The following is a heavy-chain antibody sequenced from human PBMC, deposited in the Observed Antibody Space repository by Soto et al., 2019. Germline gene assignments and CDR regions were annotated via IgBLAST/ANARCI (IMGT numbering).Heavy chain of an antibody. CDR3: AKACPTGNTCFYSEY. Sequence: QVQLVESGGGVVQPGKSLRLSCAASGFTFSSNGMHWVRQAPGKGLEWVAVIASDGSNKYYANSMKGRFTISRDNSKSTLYLPMNRPSPEDTAVYYSAKACPTGNTCFYSEYRGQGTLVTVSS. J-gene: IGHJ4*02. CDR1: GFTFSSNG. CDR2: IASDGSNK. V-gene: IGHV3-30*18. D-gene: IGHD2-8*02.